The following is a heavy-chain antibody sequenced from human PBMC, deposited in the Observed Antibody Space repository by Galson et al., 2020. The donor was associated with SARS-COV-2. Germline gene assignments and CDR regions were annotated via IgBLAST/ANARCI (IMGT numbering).Heavy chain of an antibody. D-gene: IGHD1-26*01. J-gene: IGHJ3*02. CDR3: ARDLLGGFDI. Sequence: ASVKVSRKASGGTFSSYAISWVRQAPGQGLEWMGGIIPIFGTANYAQKFQGRVTITTDESTSTAYMELSSLRSEDTAVYYCARDLLGGFDIWGQGTMVTVSS. CDR1: GGTFSSYA. CDR2: IIPIFGTA. V-gene: IGHV1-69*05.